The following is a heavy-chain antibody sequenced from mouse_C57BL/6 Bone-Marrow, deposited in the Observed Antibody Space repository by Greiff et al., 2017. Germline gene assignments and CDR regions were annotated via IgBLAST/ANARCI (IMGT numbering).Heavy chain of an antibody. CDR3: ARGDGYPLDY. D-gene: IGHD2-3*01. CDR2: IDPSDSYT. J-gene: IGHJ2*01. Sequence: VQLQQPGAELVMPGASVKLSCKASGYTFTSYWMHWVKQRPGQGLEWIGEIDPSDSYTNYNQKFKGKSTLTVDKSSSTAYMQLSSLTSEDSAVYYCARGDGYPLDYWGQGTTLTVSS. V-gene: IGHV1-69*01. CDR1: GYTFTSYW.